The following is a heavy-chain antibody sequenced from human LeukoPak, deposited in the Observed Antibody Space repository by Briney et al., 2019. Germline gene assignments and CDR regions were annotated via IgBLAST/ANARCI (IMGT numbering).Heavy chain of an antibody. CDR3: AKGLESSIWYTLIDY. D-gene: IGHD6-13*01. J-gene: IGHJ4*02. CDR2: IRYDGSNK. V-gene: IGHV3-30*02. CDR1: GFTFSSYG. Sequence: GGSLRLSCAASGFTFSSYGMHWVRQAPGKGLEWVAFIRYDGSNKYYADSVKGRFTISRDNSKNTLYLQMSSLRAEDTAVYYCAKGLESSIWYTLIDYWGQGTLVTVSS.